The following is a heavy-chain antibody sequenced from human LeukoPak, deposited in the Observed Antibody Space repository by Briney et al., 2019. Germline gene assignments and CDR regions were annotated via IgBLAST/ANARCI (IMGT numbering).Heavy chain of an antibody. J-gene: IGHJ5*02. D-gene: IGHD3-10*01. V-gene: IGHV3-23*01. CDR2: ISGSGGST. CDR3: AKSRVENYGSGSYQKDYNWFDP. Sequence: GGTLRLSCAASGFTFSSYGMSWVRQAPGKGLEWVSAISGSGGSTYYADSVKGRFTISRDNSKNTLYLQMNSLRAEDTAVYYCAKSRVENYGSGSYQKDYNWFDPWGQGTLVTVSS. CDR1: GFTFSSYG.